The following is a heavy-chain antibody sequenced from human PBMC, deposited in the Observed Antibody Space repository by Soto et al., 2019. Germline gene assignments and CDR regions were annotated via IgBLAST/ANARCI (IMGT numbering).Heavy chain of an antibody. CDR2: ISAYNGDT. D-gene: IGHD6-19*01. J-gene: IGHJ6*02. CDR3: ARQQWLYYYYGMDV. V-gene: IGHV1-18*01. CDR1: GYTFTTYG. Sequence: QVQLVQSGAEVKKPGASVKVSCKASGYTFTTYGISWVRQAPGQGLEWMGWISAYNGDTNYAQKIQGRVTMTTDTSTSTAYMELRSLRSDDTAVYYCARQQWLYYYYGMDVWGQGTTVTVSS.